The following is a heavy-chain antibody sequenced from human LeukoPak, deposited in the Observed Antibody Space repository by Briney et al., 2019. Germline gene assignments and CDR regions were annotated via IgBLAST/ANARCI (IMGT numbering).Heavy chain of an antibody. Sequence: GGALTLSCAAFGFNLRSYSLNWVRHAPATGPAWLSYTTSSGGTIYYADSVKGRFTISRDNAKNSLYLQMNSLRDEDTAVYYCARVRAGYYCDNWGQGTLVTVSS. CDR3: ARVRAGYYCDN. V-gene: IGHV3-48*02. CDR2: TTSSGGTI. J-gene: IGHJ4*02. CDR1: GFNLRSYS.